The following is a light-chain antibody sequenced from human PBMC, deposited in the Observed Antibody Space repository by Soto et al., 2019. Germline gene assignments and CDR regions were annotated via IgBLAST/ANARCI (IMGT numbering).Light chain of an antibody. J-gene: IGLJ3*02. CDR3: SSYTSSDTGV. CDR1: SSDVSAYNY. Sequence: QSALTQPASVSGSPGQSITISCTGTSSDVSAYNYVSWYQQHPGKAPKLIIYEVINRPSGVSNRFSGSKSGNTASLTISGLQAEDEADYYCSSYTSSDTGVFGGGTKVTVL. V-gene: IGLV2-14*01. CDR2: EVI.